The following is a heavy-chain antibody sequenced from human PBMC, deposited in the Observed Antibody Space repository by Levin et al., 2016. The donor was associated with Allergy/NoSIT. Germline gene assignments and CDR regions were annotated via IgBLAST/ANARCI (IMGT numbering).Heavy chain of an antibody. J-gene: IGHJ4*02. CDR1: GFTFTPLI. D-gene: IGHD3-22*01. CDR3: AREYSRSAVDY. CDR2: INGGGNLI. Sequence: GGSLRLSCAASGFTFTPLILCTGSRQVAGRGPEWVSRINGGGNLISYADFVKGRFTVSRDNSKNTLYLQMNSLRVEDTAVYYCAREYSRSAVDYWGQGTLVTVSS. V-gene: IGHV3-74*01.